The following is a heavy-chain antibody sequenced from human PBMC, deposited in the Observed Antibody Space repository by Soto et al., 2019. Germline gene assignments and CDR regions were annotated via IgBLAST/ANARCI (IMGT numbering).Heavy chain of an antibody. CDR2: INPILSMS. J-gene: IGHJ4*02. D-gene: IGHD3-10*01. CDR3: ASSYGSGYRAFDY. V-gene: IGHV1-69*02. Sequence: QVQLVQSGAEVKRPGSSVKVSCKASGDTFTIYSINWVRQAPGLGLEWMGRINPILSMSNYAQRFQGRVTMTADKSTSTAYMELSSLRYEDTAIYYCASSYGSGYRAFDYWGQGALVTVSS. CDR1: GDTFTIYS.